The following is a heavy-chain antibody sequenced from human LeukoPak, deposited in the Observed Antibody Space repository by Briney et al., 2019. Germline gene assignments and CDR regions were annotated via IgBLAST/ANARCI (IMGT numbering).Heavy chain of an antibody. V-gene: IGHV3-21*01. J-gene: IGHJ6*02. CDR3: ARSGIGLYYGMDV. D-gene: IGHD6-13*01. CDR1: GFTFSSYS. CDR2: ISSSSSYI. Sequence: PGGSLRLSCAASGFTFSSYSMNWVRQAPGKGLEWVSSISSSSSYIYYADSVKGRFTISRDNAKNSLYLQMNSLRAEDTAVYYCARSGIGLYYGMDVWGQGTTVTVSS.